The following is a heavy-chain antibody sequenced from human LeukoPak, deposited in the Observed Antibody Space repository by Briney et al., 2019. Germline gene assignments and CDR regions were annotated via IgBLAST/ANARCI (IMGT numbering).Heavy chain of an antibody. V-gene: IGHV4-59*01. D-gene: IGHD2-2*01. CDR1: GGSISSYY. CDR2: IYYSGST. Sequence: SETLSLTCTVSGGSISSYYWSWIRQPPGKGLEWIGYIYYSGSTNYNPSLKSRVTISVDTSKNQFSLKLSSVTAADTAVYYCARDAVIPAAMVDAYDIWGQGTMVTVSS. J-gene: IGHJ3*02. CDR3: ARDAVIPAAMVDAYDI.